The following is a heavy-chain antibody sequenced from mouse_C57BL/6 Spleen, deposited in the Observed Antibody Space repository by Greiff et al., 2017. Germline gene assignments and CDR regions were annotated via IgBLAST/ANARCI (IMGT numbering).Heavy chain of an antibody. CDR1: GYTFTSYW. J-gene: IGHJ1*03. CDR3: ARIRYYGSSYWYFDV. Sequence: LQQPGASVKLSCKASGYTFTSYWMQWVKQRPGQGLEWIGEIDPSDSYTNYNEKFKGKATLTADKSASTAYMQFSSRTSEDSASYYCARIRYYGSSYWYFDVWGTGTTVTVSS. V-gene: IGHV1-50*01. D-gene: IGHD1-1*01. CDR2: IDPSDSYT.